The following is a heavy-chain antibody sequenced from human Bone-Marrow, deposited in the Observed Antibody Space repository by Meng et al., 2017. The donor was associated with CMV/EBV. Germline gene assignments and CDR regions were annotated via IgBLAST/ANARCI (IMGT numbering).Heavy chain of an antibody. CDR1: GYTFTSYG. V-gene: IGHV1-18*01. D-gene: IGHD6-13*01. CDR2: TSAYNGNT. Sequence: ASVKVSCKASGYTFTSYGISWVRQAPGQGLEWMGWTSAYNGNTNYAQKLQGRVTMTTDTSTSTAYMELRSLRSDDTAVYYCASWYSTAWVFDYWGQGTLGTVAS. CDR3: ASWYSTAWVFDY. J-gene: IGHJ4*02.